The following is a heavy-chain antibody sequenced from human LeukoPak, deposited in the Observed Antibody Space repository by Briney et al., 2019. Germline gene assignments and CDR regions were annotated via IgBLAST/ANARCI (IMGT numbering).Heavy chain of an antibody. V-gene: IGHV4-31*03. CDR1: GGSISSGGYY. Sequence: SQTLSLTCTVSGGSISSGGYYWSWIRQHPGKGLEWIGYIYYSGSTYYNPSLKSRVTISVDTSKNQFSLKLNSMTAADTAVYYCASGIAAAYRFDYWGQGTLVTVSS. D-gene: IGHD6-13*01. J-gene: IGHJ4*02. CDR3: ASGIAAAYRFDY. CDR2: IYYSGST.